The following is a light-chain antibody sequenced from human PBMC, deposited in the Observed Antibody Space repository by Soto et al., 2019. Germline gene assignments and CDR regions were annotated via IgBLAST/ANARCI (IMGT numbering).Light chain of an antibody. Sequence: EILLTQSPCTLSLSPGARATLSCRVSQSVSSSYLAWYQQKPCQAPRLLIYGASSRATGIPDRFSGSGSGTDFTLTISRLEPEDFAVYYCRQYGSSITFGQGTRLEIK. CDR3: RQYGSSIT. CDR2: GAS. CDR1: QSVSSSY. V-gene: IGKV3-20*01. J-gene: IGKJ5*01.